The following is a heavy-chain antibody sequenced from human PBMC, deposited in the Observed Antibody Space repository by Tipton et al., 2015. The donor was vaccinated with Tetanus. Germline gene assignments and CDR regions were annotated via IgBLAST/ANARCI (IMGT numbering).Heavy chain of an antibody. CDR1: GFTFSSYG. CDR3: ARPAPYMGYSYGSFWVDY. D-gene: IGHD5-18*01. Sequence: SGFTFSSYGMHWVRQAPGKGLEWVAFIGYDGTSKNYADSVKGRFTISRDNSKNTLYLQMNSLRAEDSAVYYCARPAPYMGYSYGSFWVDYWGQGTLVTVSS. V-gene: IGHV3-33*01. CDR2: IGYDGTSK. J-gene: IGHJ4*02.